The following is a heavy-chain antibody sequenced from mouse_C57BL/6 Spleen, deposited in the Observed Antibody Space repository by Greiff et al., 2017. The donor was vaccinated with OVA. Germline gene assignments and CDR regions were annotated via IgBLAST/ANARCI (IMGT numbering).Heavy chain of an antibody. CDR1: GYTFTSYL. V-gene: IGHV1-53*01. J-gene: IGHJ4*01. Sequence: QVQLQQPGTELVKPGASVKLSCKASGYTFTSYLMHWVKQRPGQGLEWIGNINPSNGGTNYNEKFKSKATLTVDKSSSTAYMQLSSLTSEDSAVYYCASILLRYRGMDYWGQGTSVTVSS. CDR3: ASILLRYRGMDY. D-gene: IGHD1-1*01. CDR2: INPSNGGT.